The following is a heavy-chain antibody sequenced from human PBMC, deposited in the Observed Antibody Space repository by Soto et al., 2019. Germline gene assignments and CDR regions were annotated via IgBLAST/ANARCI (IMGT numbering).Heavy chain of an antibody. CDR2: IIPIFGTA. D-gene: IGHD1-26*01. V-gene: IGHV1-69*13. CDR1: GGTFSSYA. CDR3: ARDRIVGATGRYFHH. Sequence: SVKFSCKASGGTFSSYAISWVRQAPGQGLEWMGGIIPIFGTANYAQKFQGRVTITADESTSTAYMELSSLRSEDTAVYYCARDRIVGATGRYFHHWGQGTLVTVSS. J-gene: IGHJ1*01.